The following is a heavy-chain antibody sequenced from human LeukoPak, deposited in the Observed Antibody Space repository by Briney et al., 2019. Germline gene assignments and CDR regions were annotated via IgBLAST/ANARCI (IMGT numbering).Heavy chain of an antibody. D-gene: IGHD3-16*01. J-gene: IGHJ4*02. CDR1: GGSLSTYH. V-gene: IGHV4-59*08. CDR3: ARRLPATAGGLGAFDF. CDR2: NSYTGGT. Sequence: PSETLSLTCTVSGGSLSTYHWSWIRQPAGEGLEWIGYNSYTGGTNYNPSLKSRVTVSLETSKNQFSLKLNSVTAADTAVYYCARRLPATAGGLGAFDFWGQGTPVTVSS.